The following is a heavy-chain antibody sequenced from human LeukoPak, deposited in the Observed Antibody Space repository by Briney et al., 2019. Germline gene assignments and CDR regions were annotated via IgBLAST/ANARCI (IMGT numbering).Heavy chain of an antibody. D-gene: IGHD3-10*01. CDR3: AGEFDYYGSGSYWLFDY. V-gene: IGHV4-4*07. CDR2: IYTSGST. J-gene: IGHJ4*02. Sequence: SETLSLTCTVSGGSISSYYWSWIRQPAGKGLEWIGRIYTSGSTNYNPSLKSRVTMSVDTSKNQLSLKLSSVTAADTAVYYCAGEFDYYGSGSYWLFDYWGQGTLVTVSS. CDR1: GGSISSYY.